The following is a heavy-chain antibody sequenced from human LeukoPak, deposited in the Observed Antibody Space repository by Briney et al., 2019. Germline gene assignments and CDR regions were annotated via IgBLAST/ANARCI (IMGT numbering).Heavy chain of an antibody. Sequence: SETLSLTCTASGGSISSGSYYWSWIRQPAGKGLEWIGRIYTSGSTNYNPSLKSRVTISVDTSKNQFSLKLSSVTAADTAVYYCARGYSSGWYGGTSNNWFDPWGQGTLVTVSS. CDR2: IYTSGST. V-gene: IGHV4-61*02. D-gene: IGHD6-19*01. CDR3: ARGYSSGWYGGTSNNWFDP. J-gene: IGHJ5*02. CDR1: GGSISSGSYY.